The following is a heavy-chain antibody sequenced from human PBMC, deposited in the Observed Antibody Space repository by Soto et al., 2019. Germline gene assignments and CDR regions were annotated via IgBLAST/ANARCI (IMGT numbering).Heavy chain of an antibody. CDR1: GFTFSSYA. D-gene: IGHD3-16*01. V-gene: IGHV3-23*01. CDR2: ISGSGGST. J-gene: IGHJ5*02. Sequence: VGSLRLSCAASGFTFSSYAMSWVRQAPGKGLEWVSAISGSGGSTYYADSVKGRFTISRDNSKNTLYLQMNSLRAEDTAVYYCAKAQVRGTRGWFDPSGQGTLVTVSS. CDR3: AKAQVRGTRGWFDP.